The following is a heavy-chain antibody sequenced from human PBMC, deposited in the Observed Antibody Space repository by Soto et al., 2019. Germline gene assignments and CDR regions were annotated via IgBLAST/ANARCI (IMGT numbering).Heavy chain of an antibody. CDR3: ARDPLAVAGYFDY. V-gene: IGHV3-30-3*01. Sequence: QVQLVESGEGVVQPGRSLRLSGAASGFTFSSYAMHWVRKAPGKGLEWVAVISYDGSNKYYADSVKGRFTISRDNSKNTLYLQMNSLRAEDTAVYYCARDPLAVAGYFDYWGQGTLVTVSS. CDR1: GFTFSSYA. J-gene: IGHJ4*02. CDR2: ISYDGSNK. D-gene: IGHD6-19*01.